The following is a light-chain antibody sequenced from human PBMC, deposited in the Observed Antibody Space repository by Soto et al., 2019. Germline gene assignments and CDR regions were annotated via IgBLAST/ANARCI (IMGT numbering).Light chain of an antibody. CDR1: QGFRSP. CDR2: EAS. J-gene: IGKJ3*01. V-gene: IGKV1-13*02. Sequence: AIQLTQCQSPLLASLGNGVTITCRAIQGFRSPLAWYQQNPGTAPKLLIFEASILESGVPSRFSGSGSGTDFTLTISSLQPEDFATYYCQQFNSYPVTFGPGTKVDIK. CDR3: QQFNSYPVT.